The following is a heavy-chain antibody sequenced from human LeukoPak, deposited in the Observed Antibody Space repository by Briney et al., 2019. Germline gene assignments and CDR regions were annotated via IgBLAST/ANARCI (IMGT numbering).Heavy chain of an antibody. Sequence: RVASVKVSCKASGYTFTSYYIHRVRQAPGQGLEWLGWINPNSGGTNYAQKFQGRVTMTTDTSISTAYMELSRLRSDDTAVYYCARDPMVRGIYNWFDPWGQGTLVTVSS. CDR3: ARDPMVRGIYNWFDP. CDR1: GYTFTSYY. J-gene: IGHJ5*02. CDR2: INPNSGGT. D-gene: IGHD3-10*01. V-gene: IGHV1-2*02.